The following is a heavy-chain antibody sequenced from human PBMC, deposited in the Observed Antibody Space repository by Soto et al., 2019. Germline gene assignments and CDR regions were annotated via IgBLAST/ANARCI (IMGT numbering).Heavy chain of an antibody. D-gene: IGHD6-13*01. CDR1: GFIFSSYG. Sequence: SLRLSCVASGFIFSSYGMHWVRQAPGKGLEWVAVISYDGSNKYYADSVKGRFTISRDNSKNTLYLQMNSLRAEDTAVYYCAKDVSIAAADYYFDYWGQGTLVTVSS. V-gene: IGHV3-30*18. J-gene: IGHJ4*02. CDR2: ISYDGSNK. CDR3: AKDVSIAAADYYFDY.